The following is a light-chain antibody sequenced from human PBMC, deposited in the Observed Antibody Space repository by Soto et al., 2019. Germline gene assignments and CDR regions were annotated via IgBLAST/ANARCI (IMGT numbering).Light chain of an antibody. Sequence: QSALTQPASVSGSPGQSITISCAGTSSDVGVYDFVSWYQQHPGKAPKLLIYDVNNRPAGISNRFSGSKSGNTASLTISGLVADDEADYFCSSYTTSTTRVFGGGTKVTVL. CDR1: SSDVGVYDF. V-gene: IGLV2-14*03. CDR3: SSYTTSTTRV. CDR2: DVN. J-gene: IGLJ2*01.